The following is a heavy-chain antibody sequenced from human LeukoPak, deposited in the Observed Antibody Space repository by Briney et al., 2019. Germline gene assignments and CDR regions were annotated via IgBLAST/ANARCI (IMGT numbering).Heavy chain of an antibody. V-gene: IGHV1-46*01. CDR2: IYPRDGST. J-gene: IGHJ4*02. CDR3: ARDQEGFDY. CDR1: GYTFTSNY. Sequence: ASVKVSCKASGYTFTSNYIHWVRRAPGQGLEWMGMIYPRDGSTSYAQKFQGRVTVTRDTSTSTVHMELSGLRSEDTAVYYCARDQEGFDYWGQGTLVTVSS.